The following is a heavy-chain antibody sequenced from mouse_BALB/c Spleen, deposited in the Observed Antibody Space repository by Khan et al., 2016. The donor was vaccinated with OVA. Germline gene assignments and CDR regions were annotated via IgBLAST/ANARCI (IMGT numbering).Heavy chain of an antibody. CDR3: ARQGVYYGISYYFDY. V-gene: IGHV5-6*01. J-gene: IGHJ2*01. Sequence: EVELVESGGDLVKPGGSLKLSCAASGFTFSSYGMSWVRQTPDKRLEWVATISSGGSYTYYPDSVKGRFTISRDNAKNTLYLLMSSLKSEDTAMYYCARQGVYYGISYYFDYWGQGTTLTVSS. CDR1: GFTFSSYG. CDR2: ISSGGSYT. D-gene: IGHD1-1*01.